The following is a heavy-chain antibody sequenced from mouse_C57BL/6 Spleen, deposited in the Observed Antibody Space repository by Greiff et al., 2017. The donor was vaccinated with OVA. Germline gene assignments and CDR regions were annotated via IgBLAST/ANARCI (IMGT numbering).Heavy chain of an antibody. CDR2: LSSGGDYI. CDR3: TRVSGSSYFDY. V-gene: IGHV5-9-1*02. J-gene: IGHJ2*01. Sequence: EVQLVESGEGLVKPGGSLKLSCAASGFTFSSYAMSWVRQTPEKRLEWVAYLSSGGDYIYYADTVKGRFTISRDNARNTLYLQMSSLKSEDTAMYYCTRVSGSSYFDYWGQGTTLTVSS. D-gene: IGHD1-1*01. CDR1: GFTFSSYA.